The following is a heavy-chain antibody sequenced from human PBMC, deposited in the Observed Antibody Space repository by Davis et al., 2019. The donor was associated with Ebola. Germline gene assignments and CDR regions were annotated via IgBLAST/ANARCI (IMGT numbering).Heavy chain of an antibody. D-gene: IGHD1-14*01. CDR3: ARVRGVRSWFDP. V-gene: IGHV1-69*13. CDR2: IIPIFGTA. J-gene: IGHJ5*02. CDR1: GGTFSSYA. Sequence: AASVKVSCKASGGTFSSYAISWVRQAPGQGLEWMGGIIPIFGTANYAQKFQGRVTITADESTSTAYMELSSLRSEDTAVYYCARVRGVRSWFDPWGQGTLVTVSS.